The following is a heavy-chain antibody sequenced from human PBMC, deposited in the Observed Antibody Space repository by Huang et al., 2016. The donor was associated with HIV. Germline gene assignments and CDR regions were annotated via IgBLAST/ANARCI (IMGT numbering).Heavy chain of an antibody. J-gene: IGHJ3*02. Sequence: QIQLMQSGPELKQPGASVKVSCKASGYTFTRYGITWVRQAPGQGPVWRGWSSASRGDTEYAQKFQGRVTLTTDTSTNRADMELRSLRSDDTAKYYCARDPKYHRIGYYRQRRGIDIWGQGTMVIVSS. CDR2: SSASRGDT. CDR1: GYTFTRYG. D-gene: IGHD3-22*01. CDR3: ARDPKYHRIGYYRQRRGIDI. V-gene: IGHV1-18*01.